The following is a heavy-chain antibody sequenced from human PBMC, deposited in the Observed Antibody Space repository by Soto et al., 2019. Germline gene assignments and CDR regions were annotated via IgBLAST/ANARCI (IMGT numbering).Heavy chain of an antibody. D-gene: IGHD1-26*01. J-gene: IGHJ6*02. CDR1: GGTFSSYA. CDR2: IIPIFGTA. CDR3: ARVGGSYYYYYGMDV. V-gene: IGHV1-69*06. Sequence: SVKVSCKASGGTFSSYAISWVRQAPGQGLEWMGGIIPIFGTANYAQKFQGRVTITADKSTSTAYMELSSLRSEDTAVYYCARVGGSYYYYYGMDVWGQGXTVTVYS.